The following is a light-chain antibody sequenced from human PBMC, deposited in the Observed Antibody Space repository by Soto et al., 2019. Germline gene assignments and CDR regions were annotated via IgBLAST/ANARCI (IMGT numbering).Light chain of an antibody. V-gene: IGKV3-11*01. CDR2: DAS. CDR1: QSVSSY. CDR3: QQRSNCPPYT. Sequence: EIVLTQSPATLSLSPGERATLSCRASQSVSSYLAWYQQKPGQAPRLLIYDASNRATGIPARFSGSGSGTDFTLTISNLEPEDFGVYYCQQRSNCPPYTFGQGTKLEIK. J-gene: IGKJ2*01.